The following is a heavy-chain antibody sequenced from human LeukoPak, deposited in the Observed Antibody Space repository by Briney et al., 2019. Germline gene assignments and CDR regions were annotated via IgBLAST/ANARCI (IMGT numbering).Heavy chain of an antibody. CDR1: GFTFSRYN. J-gene: IGHJ4*02. V-gene: IGHV3-21*01. Sequence: GGPLTLSCAASGFTFSRYNIHWVPHAPGKGLEGVSSITCCSSYIYYADSVEGGFTISRENAKNSLYLQMNSLRAEDTAVYYCARDIYGGNWPNDYWGQGTLVTVSS. D-gene: IGHD4-23*01. CDR3: ARDIYGGNWPNDY. CDR2: ITCCSSYI.